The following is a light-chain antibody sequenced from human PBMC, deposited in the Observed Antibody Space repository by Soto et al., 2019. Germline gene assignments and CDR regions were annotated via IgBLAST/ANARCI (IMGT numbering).Light chain of an antibody. J-gene: IGKJ5*01. CDR3: QQHSNWPPIT. Sequence: EIVLTPSPATPSLSPGERATLSCRASQSISNYVAWYQQKPGQAPRLLIYDASDRATGIPGRFSGSGSGTDFTLTISSLEPEDFAVYYCQQHSNWPPITFGQGTRLEIK. V-gene: IGKV3-11*01. CDR2: DAS. CDR1: QSISNY.